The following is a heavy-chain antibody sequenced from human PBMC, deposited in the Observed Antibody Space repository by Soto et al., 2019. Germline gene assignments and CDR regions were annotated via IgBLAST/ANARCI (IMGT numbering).Heavy chain of an antibody. CDR3: AKGVPGIAVAGTGYFQH. D-gene: IGHD6-19*01. CDR1: GFTFSSYA. V-gene: IGHV3-23*01. J-gene: IGHJ1*01. CDR2: ISGSGDST. Sequence: EVQLLESGGGLVQPGGSLRLSCAASGFTFSSYAMSWVRQAPGKGLEWVSGISGSGDSTYYADSVKGRFTISRDNSKNTRDRQMNSLRAEDTAVYYCAKGVPGIAVAGTGYFQHWGQGTLVTVSS.